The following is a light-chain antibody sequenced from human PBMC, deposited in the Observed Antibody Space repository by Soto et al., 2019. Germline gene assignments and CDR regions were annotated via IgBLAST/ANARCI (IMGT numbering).Light chain of an antibody. Sequence: DIVLTQSPGTLSLSVGERATLSCRASQTVGTYLGWYQQKPGQTPRLLVYGASNRAAGVPDRFSCSGSGTDFTLTISRLEIEDFAVYFCQQYGIAPYTFGQGTKLE. J-gene: IGKJ2*01. V-gene: IGKV3-20*01. CDR2: GAS. CDR1: QTVGTY. CDR3: QQYGIAPYT.